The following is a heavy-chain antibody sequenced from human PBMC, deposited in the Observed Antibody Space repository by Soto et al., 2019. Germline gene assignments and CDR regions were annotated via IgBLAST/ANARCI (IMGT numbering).Heavy chain of an antibody. J-gene: IGHJ4*02. CDR1: GFTFRSYW. CDR3: ARARRSASWNSSGSYSFDL. V-gene: IGHV3-74*01. D-gene: IGHD1-26*01. CDR2: INSDGSST. Sequence: EVQLVESGGGLVRPGGSLRLSCAASGFTFRSYWMHWVHQAPGKGLVWVSRINSDGSSTNYAESVKGRFAISRDHSNNTLYLQMSSLRAEDTAVYYCARARRSASWNSSGSYSFDLWGQGILVTVSS.